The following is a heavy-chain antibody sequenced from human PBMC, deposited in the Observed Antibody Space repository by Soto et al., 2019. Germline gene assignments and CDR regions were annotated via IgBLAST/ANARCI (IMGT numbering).Heavy chain of an antibody. V-gene: IGHV1-18*01. J-gene: IGHJ6*03. CDR3: AAPSPGITGTTLGRNYYYYMDV. CDR2: ISAYNGNT. CDR1: GYTFTSYG. D-gene: IGHD1-7*01. Sequence: ASVKVSCKASGYTFTSYGISWVRQAPGQGLEWMGWISAYNGNTNYAQKLQGRVTMTTDMSTSTAYMELSSLRSEDTAVYYCAAPSPGITGTTLGRNYYYYMDVWGKGTTVTVSS.